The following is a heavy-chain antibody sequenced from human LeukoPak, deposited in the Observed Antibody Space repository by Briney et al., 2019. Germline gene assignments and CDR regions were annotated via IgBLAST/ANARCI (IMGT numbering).Heavy chain of an antibody. D-gene: IGHD3-22*01. V-gene: IGHV3-7*01. CDR1: GFTFNTYW. Sequence: GGSLRLSCAASGFTFNTYWMSWVRQAPGKGPEWVANVNEDGSQKYYEDSVKGRFTISRDNAKNSLYLQMNSLRAEDTAVYYCARDPSYYYDSSGYLDYWGQGTLVTVSS. CDR2: VNEDGSQK. CDR3: ARDPSYYYDSSGYLDY. J-gene: IGHJ4*02.